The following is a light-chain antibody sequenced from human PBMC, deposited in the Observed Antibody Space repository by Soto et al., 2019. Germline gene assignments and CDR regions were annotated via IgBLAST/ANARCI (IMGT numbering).Light chain of an antibody. CDR2: DAS. CDR1: QSVSSKY. Sequence: TLSLSPGERATLSCRARQSVSSKYLAWYQQKPGQAPRLLIYDASNRATGIPARFSGSGSGTDFTLTISSLEPEDFAVYYCQQRSNWPPRTFGGGTKVDIK. V-gene: IGKV3-11*01. J-gene: IGKJ4*01. CDR3: QQRSNWPPRT.